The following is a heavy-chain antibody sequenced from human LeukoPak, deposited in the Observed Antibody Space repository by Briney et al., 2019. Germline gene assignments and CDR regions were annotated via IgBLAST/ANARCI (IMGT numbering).Heavy chain of an antibody. CDR1: GFTFNNYG. V-gene: IGHV3-23*01. Sequence: PGGSLRLSCAASGFTFNNYGMSWVRQAPGKGLEWVSGISGSGVRTDYADSVKGRFTISRDNAKNTLYLQMNSLRAEDTAVYYCAKGSREWELLDAFDIWAQGTMVTVSS. J-gene: IGHJ3*02. CDR2: ISGSGVRT. CDR3: AKGSREWELLDAFDI. D-gene: IGHD1-26*01.